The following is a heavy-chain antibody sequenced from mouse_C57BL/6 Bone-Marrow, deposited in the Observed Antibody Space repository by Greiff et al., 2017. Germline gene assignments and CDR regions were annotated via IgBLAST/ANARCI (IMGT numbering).Heavy chain of an antibody. CDR3: GRGLRCAY. CDR1: GYTFTSYW. V-gene: IGHV1-64*01. D-gene: IGHD2-2*01. Sequence: QVQLQQSGAELVKPGASVTLSCKASGYTFTSYWMHWVKQRPGQGLEWIGMIHPNSGSTNYNEKFKSKATLTVDKSSSTAYMQLSRLTSEDSAVDYGGRGLRCAYWGQGTLVTVSA. CDR2: IHPNSGST. J-gene: IGHJ3*01.